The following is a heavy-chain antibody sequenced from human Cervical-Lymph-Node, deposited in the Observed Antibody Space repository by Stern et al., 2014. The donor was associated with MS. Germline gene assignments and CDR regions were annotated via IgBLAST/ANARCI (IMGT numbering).Heavy chain of an antibody. CDR3: ARRGFGEPFDY. V-gene: IGHV3-21*01. D-gene: IGHD3-10*01. J-gene: IGHJ4*02. Sequence: EVQLVESGGGLVKPGGSLRLSCAASAFTFSSYSMNWVRQAPGKGLEGVSSISSDGSYIYHTDSVKGRFTISRDNAKNSLYLQMNSLRAEDTAVYYCARRGFGEPFDYWGQGTLVTVSS. CDR2: ISSDGSYI. CDR1: AFTFSSYS.